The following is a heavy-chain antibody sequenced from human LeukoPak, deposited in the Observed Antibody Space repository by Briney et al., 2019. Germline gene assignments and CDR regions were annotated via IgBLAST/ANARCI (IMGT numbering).Heavy chain of an antibody. CDR2: INKDGSEE. J-gene: IGHJ6*02. Sequence: GGSLRLSCAASEFMVSDYWMSWVRQAPGKGPEWVASINKDGSEEYYADSVKGRFTVSRDNAKNSLFLQMNNLRVEDTAIYYCATYDNWVAGDVWGQGTTVSVSS. CDR1: EFMVSDYW. V-gene: IGHV3-7*01. CDR3: ATYDNWVAGDV. D-gene: IGHD1-1*01.